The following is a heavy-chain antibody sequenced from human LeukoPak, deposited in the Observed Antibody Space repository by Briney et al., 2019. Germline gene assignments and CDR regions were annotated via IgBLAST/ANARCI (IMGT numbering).Heavy chain of an antibody. D-gene: IGHD3-3*01. CDR3: ASQLEWLLRFDY. Sequence: PSETLSLTCTVSGGLISSDYWSRIRQSPGKGLEWIANIHYSGSTNFNPSLKSRVSISVDKSKTHFSLKLSSVTAADTAVYYCASQLEWLLRFDYWGQGTLVTVSS. V-gene: IGHV4-59*08. CDR1: GGLISSDY. CDR2: IHYSGST. J-gene: IGHJ4*02.